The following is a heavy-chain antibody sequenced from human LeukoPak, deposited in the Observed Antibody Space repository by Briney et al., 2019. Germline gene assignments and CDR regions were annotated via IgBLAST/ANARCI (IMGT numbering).Heavy chain of an antibody. CDR2: IYSGGST. J-gene: IGHJ3*02. D-gene: IGHD2-21*02. CDR1: GFTVSSNY. V-gene: IGHV3-66*02. Sequence: GGSLRLSCAASGFTVSSNYMSWVRQAPGKGLEWVSVIYSGGSTYYADSVKGRFTISGDNSKNTLYLQMNSLRAEDTAVYYCARADDVVVTAIRAFDIWGQGTMVTVSS. CDR3: ARADDVVVTAIRAFDI.